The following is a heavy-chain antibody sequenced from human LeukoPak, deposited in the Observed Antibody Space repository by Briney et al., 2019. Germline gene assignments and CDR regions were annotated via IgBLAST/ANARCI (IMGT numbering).Heavy chain of an antibody. CDR3: ARVDYDFWFGFFDY. CDR1: GFTVSSNY. V-gene: IGHV3-66*02. J-gene: IGHJ4*02. CDR2: IYSGGST. D-gene: IGHD3-3*01. Sequence: GGSLRLSCAASGFTVSSNYMSWVRQAPGKGLEWVSVIYSGGSTYYADSVKGRFTISRDNSKNTLYLQMNSLRAEDTAVYYCARVDYDFWFGFFDYWGQGTLVAVSS.